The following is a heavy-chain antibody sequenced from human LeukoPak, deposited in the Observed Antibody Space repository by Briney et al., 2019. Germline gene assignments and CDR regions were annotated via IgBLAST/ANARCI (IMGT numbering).Heavy chain of an antibody. V-gene: IGHV4-34*01. CDR2: INHSGST. J-gene: IGHJ3*02. D-gene: IGHD3-22*01. CDR1: GGSFSGYY. Sequence: SETLSLTCAVYGGSFSGYYWSWIRQPPGKGLEWIGEINHSGSTNYNPSLKSRVTISVDTSKNQFSLKLSSVTAADTAVYYCARDVERDSSGYSGAFDIWGQGTMVTVSS. CDR3: ARDVERDSSGYSGAFDI.